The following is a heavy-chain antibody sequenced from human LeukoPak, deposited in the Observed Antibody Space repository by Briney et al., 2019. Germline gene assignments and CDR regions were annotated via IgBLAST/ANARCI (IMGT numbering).Heavy chain of an antibody. V-gene: IGHV3-49*04. D-gene: IGHD6-13*01. CDR2: IRSKAYGGTT. J-gene: IGHJ6*04. CDR3: TRSRGQQLVRSYYYYGMDV. CDR1: GFTFGDYA. Sequence: GRSLRLSCTASGFTFGDYAMSWVRQAPGKGLEWVGFIRSKAYGGTTEYAASVKGRFTISRDDSKSIAYLQMNSLKTEDTAVYYCTRSRGQQLVRSYYYYGMDVWGKGTTVTVSS.